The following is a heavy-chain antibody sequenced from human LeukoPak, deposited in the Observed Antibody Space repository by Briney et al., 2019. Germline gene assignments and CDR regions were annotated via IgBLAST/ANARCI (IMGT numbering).Heavy chain of an antibody. Sequence: GGSLRLSCTASGFTFGDYLMSWFRQAPGKGLEWIGFISGGTSEYAASVKGRFTISRDDSTSIAYLQMNSLTTEDTAVYYCSRGSGWLSVYWGQGTLVTVSS. J-gene: IGHJ4*02. CDR1: GFTFGDYL. D-gene: IGHD6-19*01. CDR2: ISGGTS. CDR3: SRGSGWLSVY. V-gene: IGHV3-49*03.